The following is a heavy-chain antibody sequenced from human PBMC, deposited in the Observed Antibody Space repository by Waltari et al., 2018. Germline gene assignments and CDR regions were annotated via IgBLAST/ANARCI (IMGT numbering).Heavy chain of an antibody. CDR2: ISSDGRST. V-gene: IGHV3-74*01. Sequence: EVQLVESGGHLVQPGGSLRLSCEASGFTFSKYWMPWVRQVPGKGLVWVSRISSDGRSTSYADSVKGRFTISRDSARNTVYLQMNSLRVDDTAVYYCARGSDVVEVPAANGVVIGPRGQGTLVTVSS. D-gene: IGHD2-2*01. J-gene: IGHJ1*01. CDR3: ARGSDVVEVPAANGVVIGP. CDR1: GFTFSKYW.